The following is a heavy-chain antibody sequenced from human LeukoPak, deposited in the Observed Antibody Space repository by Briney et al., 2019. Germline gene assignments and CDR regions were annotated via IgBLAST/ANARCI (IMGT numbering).Heavy chain of an antibody. CDR3: ARGLFSVTGGAAYFDF. Sequence: ASVKVSCKASGYTFTGYYMHWVRQAPGQGLEWMGWISSYNGKTNYPQKLQDRLTMTADTSTNTAYMELRSLRSDDTAVYYCARGLFSVTGGAAYFDFWGQGTLVTVSS. V-gene: IGHV1-18*04. D-gene: IGHD4-23*01. CDR1: GYTFTGYY. CDR2: ISSYNGKT. J-gene: IGHJ4*02.